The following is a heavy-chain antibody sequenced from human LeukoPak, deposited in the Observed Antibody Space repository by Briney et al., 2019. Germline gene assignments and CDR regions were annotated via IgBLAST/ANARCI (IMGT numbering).Heavy chain of an antibody. Sequence: GGSLRLSCAASGFTFSSYAMHWVRQAPGKGLEYVSAISSNGGSTYYANSVKGRFTISRDNSKNTLYLQMGSLRAEDMAVYYCARTYCSSTSCYGTGYYYFDYWGQGALVTVSS. V-gene: IGHV3-64*01. J-gene: IGHJ4*02. CDR3: ARTYCSSTSCYGTGYYYFDY. CDR2: ISSNGGST. D-gene: IGHD2-2*01. CDR1: GFTFSSYA.